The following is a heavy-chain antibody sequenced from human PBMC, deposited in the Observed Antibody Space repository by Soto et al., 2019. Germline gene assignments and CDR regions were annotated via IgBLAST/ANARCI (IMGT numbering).Heavy chain of an antibody. CDR1: GGTFSNYA. CDR3: AIGTRNSWTCDF. J-gene: IGHJ4*02. Sequence: QVQVVQSGAEVKKPGSSVKVSCKASGGTFSNYAISWVRQAPGHGLEWVGGIIPLTETPVYAQTVQGRLTITADEITSAAYMELSSLRSDDTAVYYFAIGTRNSWTCDFWGQGTLVTASS. V-gene: IGHV1-69*01. D-gene: IGHD6-13*01. CDR2: IIPLTETP.